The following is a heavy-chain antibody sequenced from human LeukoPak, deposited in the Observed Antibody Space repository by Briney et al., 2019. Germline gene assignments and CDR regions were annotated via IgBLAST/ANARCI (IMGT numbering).Heavy chain of an antibody. CDR3: AAGTKEAFDI. CDR2: IKQDGSEK. CDR1: GFTFRSYW. Sequence: GGSLRLSRAASGFTFRSYWMSWVRQAPGKGLEWVANIKQDGSEKYYVGSVKGRFTISRDNAKNSLYLQMNSLRAEDTAVYKAAAGTKEAFDIWGQGTMVTVSS. V-gene: IGHV3-7*01. J-gene: IGHJ3*02. D-gene: IGHD6-13*01.